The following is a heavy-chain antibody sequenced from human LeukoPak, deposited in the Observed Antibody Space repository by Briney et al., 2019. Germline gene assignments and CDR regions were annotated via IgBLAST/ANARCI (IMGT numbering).Heavy chain of an antibody. D-gene: IGHD6-13*01. CDR3: ARGFGKAAADVFGGYTMDV. J-gene: IGHJ6*02. Sequence: GVSLRLSCAASGFTVNSNYMSWVRQAPGKGLEGVSLIYTGGSTYYADSVRGRFTISRDNSKNTLYLQMNSLRPEDTAIYYCARGFGKAAADVFGGYTMDVWGQGTTVTVSS. V-gene: IGHV3-66*02. CDR2: IYTGGST. CDR1: GFTVNSNY.